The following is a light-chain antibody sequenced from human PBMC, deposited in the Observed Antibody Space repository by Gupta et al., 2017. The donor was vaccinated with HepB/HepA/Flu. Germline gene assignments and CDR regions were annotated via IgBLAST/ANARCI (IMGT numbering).Light chain of an antibody. V-gene: IGLV2-14*03. CDR1: SSDVVSYNY. CDR3: SSHKSSSARWV. CDR2: DYS. J-gene: IGLJ2*01. Sequence: QSALTQPASVPGSPGQPITISCTGTSSDVVSYNYVSWYQQHPGKAPNLMIYDYSNRPSGVSNRFSGSKSGNTAYLTISGAQAEDEAEYYCSSHKSSSARWVFGGGTKLTVL.